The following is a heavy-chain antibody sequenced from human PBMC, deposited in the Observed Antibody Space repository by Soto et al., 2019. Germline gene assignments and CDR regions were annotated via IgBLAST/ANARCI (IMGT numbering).Heavy chain of an antibody. CDR2: IIPIFGTA. J-gene: IGHJ4*02. Sequence: GASVKVSCKASGGTFSSYAISWVRQAPGQGLEWMGGIIPIFGTANYAQKFQGRVTITADESTSTAYMELSSLRSEDTAVYYCARDLVGILGYYFDYWGQGTLVTVSS. CDR3: ARDLVGILGYYFDY. D-gene: IGHD2-15*01. CDR1: GGTFSSYA. V-gene: IGHV1-69*13.